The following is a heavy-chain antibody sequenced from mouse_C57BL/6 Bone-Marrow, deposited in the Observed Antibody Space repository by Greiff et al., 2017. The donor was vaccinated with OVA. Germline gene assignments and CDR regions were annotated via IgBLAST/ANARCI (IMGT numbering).Heavy chain of an antibody. CDR1: GYTFTSYW. Sequence: QVQLQQPGAELVRPGSSVKLSCKASGYTFTSYWMDWVKQRPGQGLEWIGNIYPSDSETHYNQKFKDKATLTVDKSSSTAYMQLSSLTSEDSAVYYCARETAQATRFACWGQGTLVTVSA. V-gene: IGHV1-61*01. J-gene: IGHJ3*01. CDR2: IYPSDSET. D-gene: IGHD3-2*02. CDR3: ARETAQATRFAC.